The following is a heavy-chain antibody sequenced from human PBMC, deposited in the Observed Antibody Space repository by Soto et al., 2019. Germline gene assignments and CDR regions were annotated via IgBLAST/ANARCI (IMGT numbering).Heavy chain of an antibody. CDR1: GGTFSSYT. D-gene: IGHD3-22*01. Sequence: QVQLVQSGAEVKKPGSSVKVSCKASGGTFSSYTISWVRQAPGQGLEWMGRIIPILGIANYAQKFQGRVTITADNSTSTAYMELSSLRSEDTAVYYCARAPVFGYYDSSGFDYWGQGTLVTVSS. CDR2: IIPILGIA. CDR3: ARAPVFGYYDSSGFDY. V-gene: IGHV1-69*02. J-gene: IGHJ4*02.